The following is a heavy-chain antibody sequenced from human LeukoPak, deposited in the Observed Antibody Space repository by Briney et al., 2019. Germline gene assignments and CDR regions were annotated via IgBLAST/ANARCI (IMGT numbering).Heavy chain of an antibody. CDR1: GDSIITYY. CDR2: IYSTGST. Sequence: PSETLSLTCSVSGDSIITYYWSWIRQPAGEGLEWIGRIYSTGSTNYNPSLKSRDTMSVDTSKNQFSLKLSSVTAAATAVYYCARDAGNYRSGGLDYWGQGTLVTVSS. J-gene: IGHJ4*02. CDR3: ARDAGNYRSGGLDY. D-gene: IGHD3-10*01. V-gene: IGHV4-4*07.